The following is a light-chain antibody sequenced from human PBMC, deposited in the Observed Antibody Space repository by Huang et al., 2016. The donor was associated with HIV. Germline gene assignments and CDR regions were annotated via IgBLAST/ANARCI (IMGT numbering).Light chain of an antibody. Sequence: DIQMTQSPSSLSASVRDRVTITCRTSQSITTYLNWYQQKPGKAPSLLIDAATSLQSGVPSRFRGSGSGTYFALTINSLQPEDFATYYCQQTYSTITFGQGTRLDIK. CDR2: AAT. CDR3: QQTYSTIT. CDR1: QSITTY. V-gene: IGKV1-39*01. J-gene: IGKJ5*01.